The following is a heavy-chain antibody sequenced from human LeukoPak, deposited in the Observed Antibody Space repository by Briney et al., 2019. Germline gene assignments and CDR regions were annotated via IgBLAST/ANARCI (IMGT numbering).Heavy chain of an antibody. Sequence: GGSLRLSCAASGFTFSSYAMTWVRQAPGKGLEWVSAISAGGGSTYYADSVKGRFTISRDNSKKTVYLQMNSLRAEDTAIYYCAKDPLYCSGASCSGGVDYWGQGTLVTVSS. J-gene: IGHJ4*02. CDR2: ISAGGGST. D-gene: IGHD2-15*01. V-gene: IGHV3-23*01. CDR3: AKDPLYCSGASCSGGVDY. CDR1: GFTFSSYA.